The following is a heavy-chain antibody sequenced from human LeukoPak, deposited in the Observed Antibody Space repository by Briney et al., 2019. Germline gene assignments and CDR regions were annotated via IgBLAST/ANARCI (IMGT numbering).Heavy chain of an antibody. J-gene: IGHJ6*03. V-gene: IGHV4-34*01. CDR3: ARAFSSSSYYYYYYYMDV. CDR2: IXXSGST. Sequence: PSETLSLTCAVYGGSFSGYYWSWIRQPPGKGLEWIGEIXXSGSTNYNPSLKSRVTISVDTSKNQFSLKLSSVTAADTAVYYCARAFSSSSYYYYYYYMDVWGKGTTATVSS. CDR1: GGSFSGYY. D-gene: IGHD6-6*01.